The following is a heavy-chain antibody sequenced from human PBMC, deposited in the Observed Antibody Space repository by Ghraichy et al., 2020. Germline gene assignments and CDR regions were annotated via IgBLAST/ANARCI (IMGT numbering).Heavy chain of an antibody. CDR1: GGSISRTNYY. D-gene: IGHD1-1*01. Sequence: SETLSLTCSVSGGSISRTNYYWGWIRQPPGKGLEWIGSIYYSGSTYYNPSLKSRVTMSVDTSKNQFSLKLNSVTAADTAVYYCARQEHNFLIDYWGQGTLVTVSS. CDR2: IYYSGST. J-gene: IGHJ4*02. V-gene: IGHV4-39*01. CDR3: ARQEHNFLIDY.